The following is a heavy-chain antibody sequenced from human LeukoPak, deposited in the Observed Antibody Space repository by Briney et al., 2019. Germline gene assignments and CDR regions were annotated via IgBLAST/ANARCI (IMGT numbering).Heavy chain of an antibody. CDR1: GDSVSINSAA. CDR2: TYYRSKWYN. CDR3: AREVWDLRFGWGSGYEFDY. J-gene: IGHJ4*02. Sequence: SPTLSLTFAISGDSVSINSAAWNWIRQSPSRGLEWLGRTYYRSKWYNDYAVSVKSRITINPDTSKNQFSLQLNSVPPEDTAVYYCAREVWDLRFGWGSGYEFDYWGQGTLVTVSS. D-gene: IGHD5-12*01. V-gene: IGHV6-1*01.